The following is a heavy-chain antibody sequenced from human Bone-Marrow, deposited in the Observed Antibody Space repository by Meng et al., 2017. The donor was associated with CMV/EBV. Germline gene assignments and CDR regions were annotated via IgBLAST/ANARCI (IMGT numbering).Heavy chain of an antibody. D-gene: IGHD6-19*01. CDR1: GFTFSSYA. J-gene: IGHJ4*02. CDR3: ARGFPTQWLVLDY. Sequence: GGSLRLSCAASGFTFSSYAMSWVRQAPGKGLEWVSAISGSGGSTYYADSVKGRFTISRDNAKNSLNLQMNSLRAEDTAVYYCARGFPTQWLVLDYWGQGTLVTVSS. V-gene: IGHV3-23*01. CDR2: ISGSGGST.